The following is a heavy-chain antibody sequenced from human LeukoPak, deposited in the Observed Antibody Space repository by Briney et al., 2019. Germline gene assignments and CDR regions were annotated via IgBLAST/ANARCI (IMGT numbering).Heavy chain of an antibody. CDR1: GGSISSGGYY. Sequence: SETLSLTCTVSGGSISSGGYYWSWIRQHPGKGLEWIGYIYYNGSTYYNPSLKSRVTISVDTSKNQFSLKLSSVTAADTAVYYCARKAYGDYYFDYWGQGTLVTVSS. CDR2: IYYNGST. D-gene: IGHD4-17*01. CDR3: ARKAYGDYYFDY. J-gene: IGHJ4*02. V-gene: IGHV4-31*03.